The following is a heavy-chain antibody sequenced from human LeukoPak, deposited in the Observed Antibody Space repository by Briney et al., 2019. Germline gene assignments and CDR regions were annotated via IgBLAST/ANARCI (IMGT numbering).Heavy chain of an antibody. CDR1: GFTFSSYG. CDR3: ARANFDY. J-gene: IGHJ4*02. Sequence: GGSLRLSCAASGFTFSSYGMDWVRQAPGKGLEWVGRTRNKANSYTTEYAASVKGRFTISRDDSKNSLYLQMNSLRAEDTAVYYCARANFDYWGQGTLVTVSS. CDR2: TRNKANSYTT. V-gene: IGHV3-72*01.